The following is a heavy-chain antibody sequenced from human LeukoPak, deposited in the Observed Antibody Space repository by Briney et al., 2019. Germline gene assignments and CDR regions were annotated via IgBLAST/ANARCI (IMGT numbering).Heavy chain of an antibody. Sequence: GGSLRLSCAASGFTFSSYGMHWVRQAPGKGLEWVAFIRYDGSNKYYADSVKGRFTISRDNSKNTLYLQMNSLRAEDTAVYYCAKALWCSGGSCYSGYFDYWGQGTLVTVSS. J-gene: IGHJ4*02. CDR2: IRYDGSNK. CDR1: GFTFSSYG. V-gene: IGHV3-30*02. CDR3: AKALWCSGGSCYSGYFDY. D-gene: IGHD2-15*01.